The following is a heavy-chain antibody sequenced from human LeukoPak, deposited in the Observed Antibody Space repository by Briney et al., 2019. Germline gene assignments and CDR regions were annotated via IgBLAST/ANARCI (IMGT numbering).Heavy chain of an antibody. CDR3: ARDFATVTRCDAFDI. CDR1: GFTFNNAW. D-gene: IGHD4-17*01. J-gene: IGHJ3*02. V-gene: IGHV3-23*01. CDR2: ISGSGATT. Sequence: PGGSPRLSCAASGFTFNNAWMSWVRQAPGKGLEWVSSISGSGATTHYADSVKGRFTISRDNSKNTLYLQMNSLRAEDTAVYYCARDFATVTRCDAFDIWGQGTMVTVSS.